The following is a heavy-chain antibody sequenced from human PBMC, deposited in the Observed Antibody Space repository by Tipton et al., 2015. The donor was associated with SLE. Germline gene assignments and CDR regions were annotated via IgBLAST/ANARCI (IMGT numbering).Heavy chain of an antibody. CDR2: INPKTGDT. CDR1: GYTFTDYY. Sequence: QLVQSGPEVKNSGASVKVSCQASGYTFTDYYIHWVRQAPGQGHQWMGWINPKTGDTNYVQKFQGRVTMPRDTSISTVYMELSSLISDDPAVYYCVRHPDCPTGGYCYSGWFDPWGQGTLVTVSS. D-gene: IGHD2-8*01. J-gene: IGHJ5*02. CDR3: VRHPDCPTGGYCYSGWFDP. V-gene: IGHV1-2*02.